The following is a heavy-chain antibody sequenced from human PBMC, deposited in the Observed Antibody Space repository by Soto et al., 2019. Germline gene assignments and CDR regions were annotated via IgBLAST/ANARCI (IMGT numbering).Heavy chain of an antibody. CDR3: AREEYQYDSSGRLSVFFES. D-gene: IGHD3-22*01. V-gene: IGHV4-59*01. J-gene: IGHJ4*02. CDR2: IYYSGST. CDR1: GGYISRNY. Sequence: QVQLQESGPGLVKPSETLSLTCTVSGGYISRNYWSWIRQPPGKGLEWIGYIYYSGSTNYNPSRKSRVTISVDTSKNQFSLKLNAVTAADTAVYYCAREEYQYDSSGRLSVFFESSGQGALVTVSS.